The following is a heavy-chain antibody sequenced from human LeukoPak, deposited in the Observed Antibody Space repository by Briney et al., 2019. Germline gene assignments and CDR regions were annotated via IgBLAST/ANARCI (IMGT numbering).Heavy chain of an antibody. J-gene: IGHJ6*03. CDR1: GGSISSSTYY. D-gene: IGHD6-13*01. CDR3: ACSTHNSNFYYYYYMDV. CDR2: IYYSGST. V-gene: IGHV4-39*01. Sequence: PSETLSLTCTVSGGSISSSTYYWGWIRQPPGKGLEWIGSIYYSGSTYYNPSLKSRVTISVDTSKNQFSLKLSSVTAADTAVYYCACSTHNSNFYYYYYMDVWGKGTTVTVSS.